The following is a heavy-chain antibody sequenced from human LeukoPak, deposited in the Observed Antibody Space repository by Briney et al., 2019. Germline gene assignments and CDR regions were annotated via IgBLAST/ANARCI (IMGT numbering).Heavy chain of an antibody. CDR2: INWNGGST. CDR1: GFTFDDYG. Sequence: GGSLRLSCAASGFTFDDYGMSWVRQAPGKGLDWVSGINWNGGSTGYADSVKGRFTISRDNAKNSLYLQMNSLRAEDTALYYCARRSSSWYYFDYWGQGTLVTVSS. D-gene: IGHD6-13*01. V-gene: IGHV3-20*04. J-gene: IGHJ4*02. CDR3: ARRSSSWYYFDY.